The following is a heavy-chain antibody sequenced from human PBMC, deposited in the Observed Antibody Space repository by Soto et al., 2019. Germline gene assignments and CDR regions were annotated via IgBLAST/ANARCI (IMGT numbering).Heavy chain of an antibody. V-gene: IGHV3-30-3*01. J-gene: IGHJ4*02. CDR1: GFTFSSYA. D-gene: IGHD3-16*01. CDR2: ISYDGSNK. CDR3: ARDLSHFDY. Sequence: GGSLRLSCAACGFTFSSYAMHWVRQAPGKGLEWVAVISYDGSNKYYADSVKGRFTISRDNSKNTLYLQMNSLRAEDTAVYYCARDLSHFDYWGQGTLVTVSS.